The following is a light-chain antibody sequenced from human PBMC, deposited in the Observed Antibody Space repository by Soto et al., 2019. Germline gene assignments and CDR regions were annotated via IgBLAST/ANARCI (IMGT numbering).Light chain of an antibody. V-gene: IGKV1-5*03. CDR2: KAS. CDR3: QHYNSYSEA. Sequence: DIQMTQSPSTLSGSVGDRVTITCRASQTISSWLAWYQQKPGKAPKLLIYKASTLKSGVPSRFRGSGSGTEFTLTISRLQPDDFATYYCQHYNSYSEAFGRGTKVELK. J-gene: IGKJ1*01. CDR1: QTISSW.